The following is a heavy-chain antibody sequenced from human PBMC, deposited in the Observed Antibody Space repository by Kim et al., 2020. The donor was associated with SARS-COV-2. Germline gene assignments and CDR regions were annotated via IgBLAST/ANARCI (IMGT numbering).Heavy chain of an antibody. V-gene: IGHV3-66*01. Sequence: GGSLRLSCAASGFTVSSNYMSWVRQAPGQGLEWVSVIYSGGRTYYADSVKGRFTISRDNSKNTLYLQMNSLRAEDTAVYYCARDNSRDYFDYWGQGTLVTVSS. CDR2: IYSGGRT. CDR1: GFTVSSNY. J-gene: IGHJ4*02. CDR3: ARDNSRDYFDY. D-gene: IGHD6-13*01.